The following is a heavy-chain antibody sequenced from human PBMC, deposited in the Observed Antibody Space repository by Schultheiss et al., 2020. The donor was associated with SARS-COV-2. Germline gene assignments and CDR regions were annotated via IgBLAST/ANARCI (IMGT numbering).Heavy chain of an antibody. J-gene: IGHJ6*03. CDR3: AREGSHTTRYYYMDV. CDR1: GGSISSSSYY. Sequence: SETLSLTCTVSGGSISSSSYYWSWIRQPAGKGLEWIGRIYTSGSTNYNPSLKSRVTMSVDTSKNQFSLKLSSVTAADTAVYYCAREGSHTTRYYYMDVWGKGTTVTVSS. CDR2: IYTSGST. V-gene: IGHV4-61*02. D-gene: IGHD4-17*01.